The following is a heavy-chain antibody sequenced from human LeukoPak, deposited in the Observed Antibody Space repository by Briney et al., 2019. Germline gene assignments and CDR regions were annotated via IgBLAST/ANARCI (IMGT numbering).Heavy chain of an antibody. Sequence: ASVKVSCKASGYTFTGYYMHWVRQAPGQGLEWMGRINPNSGGTNYAQKFQGRVTMTRDTSVSTAYMELSRLRSDDTAVYYCARVAIGYCSSTSCYGAFDIWGQGTMVTVSS. CDR3: ARVAIGYCSSTSCYGAFDI. V-gene: IGHV1-2*06. CDR1: GYTFTGYY. CDR2: INPNSGGT. D-gene: IGHD2-2*01. J-gene: IGHJ3*02.